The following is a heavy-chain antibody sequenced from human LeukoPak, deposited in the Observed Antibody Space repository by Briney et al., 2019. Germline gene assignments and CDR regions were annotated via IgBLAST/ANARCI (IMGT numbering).Heavy chain of an antibody. J-gene: IGHJ4*02. CDR1: GFTFSSYA. CDR2: ISGSGGST. D-gene: IGHD5-18*01. Sequence: GGSLRLSCAASGFTFSSYAMSWVRQAPGKGLEWVSAISGSGGSTYYADSVKGRFTISRDNTKNTLYLQMNSLRAEDTAVYYCAKDRSYGYGGDYWGQGTLVTVSS. V-gene: IGHV3-23*01. CDR3: AKDRSYGYGGDY.